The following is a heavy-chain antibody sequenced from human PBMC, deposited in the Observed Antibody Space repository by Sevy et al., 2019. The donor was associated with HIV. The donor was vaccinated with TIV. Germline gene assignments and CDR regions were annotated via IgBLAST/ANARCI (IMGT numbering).Heavy chain of an antibody. V-gene: IGHV3-23*01. CDR3: AREGCTKPHDY. CDR1: GFTFSKYS. J-gene: IGHJ4*02. Sequence: GGSLRLSCAASGFTFSKYSMSWVRQPPGKGLEWVSTLSFGCGEINYADTVKGRFTISRNNSKSSVYLQMNNLRPEDTAVYYCAREGCTKPHDYWGQGTLVTVSS. D-gene: IGHD2-8*01. CDR2: LSFGCGEI.